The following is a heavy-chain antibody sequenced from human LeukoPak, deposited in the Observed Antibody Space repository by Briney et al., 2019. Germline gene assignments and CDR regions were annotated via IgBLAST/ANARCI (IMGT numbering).Heavy chain of an antibody. D-gene: IGHD3-3*01. J-gene: IGHJ5*02. CDR3: ARDIRFLGGFDP. CDR1: GGSISSGGYS. CDR2: IYHSGST. Sequence: SQTLSLTCAVSGGSISSGGYSWSWIRQPPGKGLEWIGYIYHSGSTYYNPSLKSRVTISVDRSKNQFSLKLSSVTAADTAVYYCARDIRFLGGFDPWGQGTLVTVSS. V-gene: IGHV4-30-2*01.